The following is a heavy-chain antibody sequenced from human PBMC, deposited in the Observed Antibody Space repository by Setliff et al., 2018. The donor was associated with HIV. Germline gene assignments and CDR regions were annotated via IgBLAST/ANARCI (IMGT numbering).Heavy chain of an antibody. J-gene: IGHJ4*02. Sequence: GGSLRLSCAASGFTFSRYGMHWVRQAPGKGLEWVAFISYDGSKKYDADFVKGRFTISRDNSKNTLYLQMNSLRTDDTAVYFCAREESTEDYGSGSYGPTFPPPLIYWGQGTLVTVSS. CDR1: GFTFSRYG. D-gene: IGHD3-10*01. V-gene: IGHV3-30*04. CDR3: AREESTEDYGSGSYGPTFPPPLIY. CDR2: ISYDGSKK.